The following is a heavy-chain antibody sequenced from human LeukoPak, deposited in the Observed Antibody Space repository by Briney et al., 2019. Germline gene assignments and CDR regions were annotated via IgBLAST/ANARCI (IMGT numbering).Heavy chain of an antibody. CDR2: ISSAGTT. CDR3: ARDLEAANTYYFDY. J-gene: IGHJ4*02. Sequence: GGSLRLSCAASGFTVSSSYMSWVRQAPGNGLEWVSIISSAGTTYYADSVKGRFTISRDNSKNTVYLQVNSLRDEDTAVYYCARDLEAANTYYFDYWGQGTMVTVSS. V-gene: IGHV3-66*01. D-gene: IGHD6-13*01. CDR1: GFTVSSSY.